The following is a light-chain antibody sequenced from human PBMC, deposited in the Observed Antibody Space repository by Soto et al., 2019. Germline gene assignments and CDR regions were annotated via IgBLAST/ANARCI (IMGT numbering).Light chain of an antibody. CDR1: QNINIY. CDR2: TAS. Sequence: DIELTQSPSSLSASVGDRVTVTCRSSQNINIYLNWYQQKSGEAPKLLIYTASSLQSGVPARVSGSGSGTEFILTISSLQPEDFATYYCQQSYSVPLTFGGGTKVDIK. V-gene: IGKV1-39*01. J-gene: IGKJ4*01. CDR3: QQSYSVPLT.